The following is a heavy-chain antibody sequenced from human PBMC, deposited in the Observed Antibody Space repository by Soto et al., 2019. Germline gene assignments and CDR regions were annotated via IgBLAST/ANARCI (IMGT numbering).Heavy chain of an antibody. CDR1: GFTFSSHS. Sequence: EVQLVESGGGLVKPGGSLRLSCAASGFTFSSHSMNWVRQAPGKGLEWVSSISSSSTYIYYADSVKGRFTISRDNAKNSLYLQVNSLRAEDTAVYYCASHPRDSSGYWYYLDYCGQGTLVTVSS. D-gene: IGHD3-22*01. J-gene: IGHJ4*02. V-gene: IGHV3-21*01. CDR2: ISSSSTYI. CDR3: ASHPRDSSGYWYYLDY.